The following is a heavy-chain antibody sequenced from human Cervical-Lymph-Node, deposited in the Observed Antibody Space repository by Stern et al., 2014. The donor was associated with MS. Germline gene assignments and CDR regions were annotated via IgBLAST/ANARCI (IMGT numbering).Heavy chain of an antibody. Sequence: QMQLVQSGGGLVKPGGSLRLSCAASGFTFSDYYMSWIRQAPGKGLEWVSYISSSGSTIYYADSVKGRFTISRDNAKNSLYLQMNSLRAEDTAVYYCARDCKLRYFDWLSPYFDYWGQGTLVTVSS. CDR2: ISSSGSTI. CDR1: GFTFSDYY. V-gene: IGHV3-11*01. J-gene: IGHJ4*02. D-gene: IGHD3-9*01. CDR3: ARDCKLRYFDWLSPYFDY.